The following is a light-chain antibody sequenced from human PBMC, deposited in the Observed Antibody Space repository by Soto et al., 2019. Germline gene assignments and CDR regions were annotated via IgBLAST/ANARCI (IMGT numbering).Light chain of an antibody. J-gene: IGKJ2*01. CDR2: GAS. CDR3: QQFGSSPEYT. V-gene: IGKV3-20*01. Sequence: EIVLTQSPGTLSLSPGERATLSCRASQSVSSSQLAWYQQKPGQAPRLLIYGASTTATGIPDRFSGGGSRTDFTLTISRLEPEDFAVYYCQQFGSSPEYTFGQGTMLEVK. CDR1: QSVSSSQ.